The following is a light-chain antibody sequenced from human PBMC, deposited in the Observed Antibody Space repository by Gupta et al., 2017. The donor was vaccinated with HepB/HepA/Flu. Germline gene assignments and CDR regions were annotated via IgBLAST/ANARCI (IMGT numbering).Light chain of an antibody. V-gene: IGLV1-44*01. CDR3: ASWDDTLNGPV. CDR1: SSNIGTNG. CDR2: NTN. Sequence: QSVLTQPSSASGTPGQSVTLSCSGTSSNIGTNGVNWYRQFPGTAPTLLIYNTNLRPSEVPDRFSASKSGTSASLAISGLQSDDEAEFHCASWDDTLNGPVFGGGTKLTVL. J-gene: IGLJ3*02.